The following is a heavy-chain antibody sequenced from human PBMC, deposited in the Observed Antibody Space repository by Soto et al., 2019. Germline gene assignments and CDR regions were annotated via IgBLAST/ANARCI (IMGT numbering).Heavy chain of an antibody. D-gene: IGHD1-7*01. CDR1: GFTFSSYS. J-gene: IGHJ6*03. V-gene: IGHV3-21*01. CDR2: ISSSSSYI. Sequence: PGGSLRLSCAASGFTFSSYSMNWVRQAPGKGLEWVSSISSSSSYIYYADSVKGRFTISRDNAKNSLYLQMNSPRAEDTAVYYCARDLYNWNYRSTYYYMDVWGKGTTVTVSS. CDR3: ARDLYNWNYRSTYYYMDV.